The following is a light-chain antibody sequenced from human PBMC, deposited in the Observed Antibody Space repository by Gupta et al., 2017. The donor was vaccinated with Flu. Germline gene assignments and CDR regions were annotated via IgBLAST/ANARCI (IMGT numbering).Light chain of an antibody. J-gene: IGKJ2*01. Sequence: DIQMTQSPSSLSASVGDRVTITCRASQSIVNYLNWYQQTPGKAPNLLIYAASSSHRGVPARFSGSGSGTDFTLTIIRLQPEDFATSYCQQRGSAPYTFGQGTKMEIK. CDR2: AAS. V-gene: IGKV1-39*01. CDR1: QSIVNY. CDR3: QQRGSAPYT.